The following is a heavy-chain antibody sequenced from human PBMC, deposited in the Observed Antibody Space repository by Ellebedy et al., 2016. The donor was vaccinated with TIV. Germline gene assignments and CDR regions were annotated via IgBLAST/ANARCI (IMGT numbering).Heavy chain of an antibody. Sequence: PSETLSLTCAVSGFTFSHYYMTWVRQAPGKGLEWVSVIYTDGRTYYTDSVTGRFTISRHNSNNTLFLQMNSLRSEDTAVYYCATTVTLDVWGKGTTVIVSS. V-gene: IGHV3-53*04. CDR3: ATTVTLDV. CDR2: IYTDGRT. CDR1: GFTFSHYY. J-gene: IGHJ6*04.